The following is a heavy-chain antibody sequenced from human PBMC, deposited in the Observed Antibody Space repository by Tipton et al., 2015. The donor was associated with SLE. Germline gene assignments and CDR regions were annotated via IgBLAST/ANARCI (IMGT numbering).Heavy chain of an antibody. J-gene: IGHJ4*02. CDR1: GFPLSNFW. CDR2: INEDGRER. CDR3: ARTFRRYGDFGY. Sequence: SLRLSCAVSGFPLSNFWMSWVRQAPGKGLEWVANINEDGRERDHVDSVKGRFTVSRDNAKNLLYLQMNSLRPEDTAVYYCARTFRRYGDFGYWGQGTLVTVS. V-gene: IGHV3-7*01. D-gene: IGHD4-17*01.